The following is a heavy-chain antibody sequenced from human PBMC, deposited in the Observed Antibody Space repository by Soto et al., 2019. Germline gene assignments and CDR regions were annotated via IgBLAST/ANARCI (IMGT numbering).Heavy chain of an antibody. CDR1: GGSISSRNYY. CDR3: ARQAVFWGGGGGFDP. V-gene: IGHV4-39*01. J-gene: IGHJ5*02. Sequence: QLQLQESGPGLVKPLETLSLICTVSGGSISSRNYYWGWIRQPPGKGLEWIGSIYYNGFTYYNPSLKSRFTIPVDTSKNPFSLRLNSVTAADPAVYYCARQAVFWGGGGGFDPWGQGTLVTVSS. D-gene: IGHD3-3*01. CDR2: IYYNGFT.